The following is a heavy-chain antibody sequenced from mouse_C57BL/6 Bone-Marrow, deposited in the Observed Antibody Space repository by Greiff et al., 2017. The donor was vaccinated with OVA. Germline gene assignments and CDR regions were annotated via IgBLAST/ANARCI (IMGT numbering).Heavy chain of an antibody. CDR1: GFNIKNTY. V-gene: IGHV14-3*01. Sequence: VQLQQSVAELVRPGASVKLSCTASGFNIKNTYMHWVKQRPEQGLEWIGRIDPANGNTKYAPKFQGKATITADTSSNTAYLQLSSLTSEDTAIYYGARNRITTVVAKYYFDYWGKGTTLTVAS. CDR3: ARNRITTVVAKYYFDY. D-gene: IGHD1-1*01. CDR2: IDPANGNT. J-gene: IGHJ2*01.